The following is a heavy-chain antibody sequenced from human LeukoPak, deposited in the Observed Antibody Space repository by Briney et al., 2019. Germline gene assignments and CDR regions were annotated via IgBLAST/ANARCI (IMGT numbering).Heavy chain of an antibody. D-gene: IGHD2-15*01. V-gene: IGHV3-30*18. J-gene: IGHJ3*02. CDR2: ITYDAINK. Sequence: PGGSLRLSCAASGFTFSSYDMHWVRQAPGKGLEWVAVITYDAINKYYADSVKGRFTISRENSKNTLSLQMYSLRTEDTAMYYCAKSEEDAWSDAFDIWGQGTMVTVSS. CDR1: GFTFSSYD. CDR3: AKSEEDAWSDAFDI.